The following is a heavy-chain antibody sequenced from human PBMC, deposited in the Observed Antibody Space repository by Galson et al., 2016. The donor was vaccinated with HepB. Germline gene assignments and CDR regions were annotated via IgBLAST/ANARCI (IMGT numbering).Heavy chain of an antibody. CDR3: ARDGGFCSDATCYYRKR. CDR2: ISGGGTNT. V-gene: IGHV3-23*01. J-gene: IGHJ1*01. CDR1: GFSFSNYA. D-gene: IGHD2-15*01. Sequence: SLRLSCAASGFSFSNYAMSWVRQAPGQGLEWVSSISGGGTNTYYSASARGRFTISRDNARNTLYLQMNNLRADDTAIYYCARDGGFCSDATCYYRKRWGQGTLVAVSS.